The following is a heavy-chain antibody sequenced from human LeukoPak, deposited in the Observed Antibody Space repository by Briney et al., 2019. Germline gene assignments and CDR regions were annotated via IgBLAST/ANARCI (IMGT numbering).Heavy chain of an antibody. CDR2: ISSDGDYI. V-gene: IGHV3-21*01. CDR1: GFTFSSYA. CDR3: ARGPATRVYYFDY. J-gene: IGHJ4*02. Sequence: GGSLRLSCAASGFTFSSYAMSWVRQAPGAGLEWVSSISSDGDYIYYADSLKGRFTISRDNAKNSLYLQMNNLRAEDTAVYYCARGPATRVYYFDYWGLGTLVTVSS. D-gene: IGHD4-11*01.